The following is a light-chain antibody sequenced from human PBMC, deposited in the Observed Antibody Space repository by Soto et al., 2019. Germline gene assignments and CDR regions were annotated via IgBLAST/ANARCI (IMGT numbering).Light chain of an antibody. Sequence: DIEMTQSPSSLSASVGDRVTITCRVSQNINSNLNWYQQKPGKAPMLLIYGASILQSGVPSRFGGSGSGTDFTLTISSLQPEDFATYYCQQSYSMPPITFGQGTRLEI. J-gene: IGKJ5*01. CDR3: QQSYSMPPIT. CDR2: GAS. V-gene: IGKV1-39*01. CDR1: QNINSN.